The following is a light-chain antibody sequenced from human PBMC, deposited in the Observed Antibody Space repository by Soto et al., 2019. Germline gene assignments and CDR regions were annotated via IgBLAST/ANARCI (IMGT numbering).Light chain of an antibody. V-gene: IGLV1-36*01. CDR1: SSNIGNNA. CDR2: YDD. Sequence: QSVLTQPASVSEAPRQRVTISCSGSSSNIGNNAVNWYQQLPGKAPKLLIYYDDLLPSGVSDRFSGSKSGTSASLAISGLQSEDEADYYCAAWDDSLNGHVFGGGTKVTVL. CDR3: AAWDDSLNGHV. J-gene: IGLJ3*02.